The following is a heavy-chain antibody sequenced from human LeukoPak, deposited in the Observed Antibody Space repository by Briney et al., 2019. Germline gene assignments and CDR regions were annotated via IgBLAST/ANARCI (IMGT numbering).Heavy chain of an antibody. J-gene: IGHJ4*02. Sequence: PGGSLRLSCAASGFTFSSYSMNWIRQPPGRGWEWMGYIYYSGSTNYNPSLKSRLTISVDTSKNQFSLKLSSVTAADTAVYYCARGPRISLVRGALELDYWGQGTLVTASS. V-gene: IGHV4-59*13. D-gene: IGHD3-10*01. CDR2: IYYSGST. CDR1: GFTFSSYS. CDR3: ARGPRISLVRGALELDY.